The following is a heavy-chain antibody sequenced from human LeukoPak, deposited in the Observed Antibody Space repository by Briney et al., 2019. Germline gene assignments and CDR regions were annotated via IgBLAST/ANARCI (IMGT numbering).Heavy chain of an antibody. D-gene: IGHD3-22*01. J-gene: IGHJ6*03. CDR1: GGSISSGDYY. V-gene: IGHV4-30-4*08. Sequence: PSETLSLTCTVSGGSISSGDYYWSWIGQPPGKGLEWIGYIYYSGSTYYNPSLKSRVTISVDTSKNQFSLKLSSVTAADTAVYYCAREGSSGYYLYYYYMDVWGKGTTVTVSS. CDR2: IYYSGST. CDR3: AREGSSGYYLYYYYMDV.